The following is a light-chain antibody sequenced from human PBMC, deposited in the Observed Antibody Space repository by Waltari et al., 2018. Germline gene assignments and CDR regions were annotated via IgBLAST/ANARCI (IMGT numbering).Light chain of an antibody. CDR1: QGISSY. CDR2: AAS. J-gene: IGKJ4*01. V-gene: IGKV1-9*01. CDR3: QQLNSYPLT. Sequence: DIQLTQSPSFLSASVGDRVTITCRASQGISSYLAWYQQKPGKAPKPLIYAASTLQSGVPSRFSGSGSGTEFTLTIRSLQPEDFATYYCQQLNSYPLTFGGGTKVEIK.